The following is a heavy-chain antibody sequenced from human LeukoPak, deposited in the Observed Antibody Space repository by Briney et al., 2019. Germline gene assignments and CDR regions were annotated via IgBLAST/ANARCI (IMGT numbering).Heavy chain of an antibody. CDR3: ARAGSPAAISHYYYYGMDV. Sequence: SGKVSCKASGGTFSSYAISWVRQAPGQGLEWMGGIIPIVGTANYAQKFQGRVTITADESTSTAYMELSSLRSEDTAVYYCARAGSPAAISHYYYYGMDVWGKGPTVTVSS. V-gene: IGHV1-69*01. J-gene: IGHJ6*04. CDR2: IIPIVGTA. D-gene: IGHD2-2*01. CDR1: GGTFSSYA.